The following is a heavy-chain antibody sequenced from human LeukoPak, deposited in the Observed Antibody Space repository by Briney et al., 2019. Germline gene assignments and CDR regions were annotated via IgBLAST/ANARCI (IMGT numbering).Heavy chain of an antibody. CDR3: TTRGHLRGIDH. D-gene: IGHD3-10*01. V-gene: IGHV3-15*01. CDR1: GFAFTNVW. J-gene: IGHJ4*02. Sequence: GGCLRLSCAASGFAFTNVWMSWVRQTPGKGLEWVGRILSKTGGGTTDYAAPVKGRFTISRDDSKNTPYLQMSSLKTEDTAVYYCTTRGHLRGIDHWGQGTLVTVSS. CDR2: ILSKTGGGTT.